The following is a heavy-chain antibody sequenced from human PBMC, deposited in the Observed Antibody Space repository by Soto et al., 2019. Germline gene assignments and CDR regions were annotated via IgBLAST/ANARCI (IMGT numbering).Heavy chain of an antibody. CDR2: IIPIFGTA. D-gene: IGHD2-15*01. CDR3: ARGAVVVVAATPNWFDP. Sequence: QVQLVQSGAEVKKPGSSVKVSCKASGGTFSSYAISWVRQAPGQGLEWMGGIIPIFGTANYAQKFQGRVTITADESTSTAYMERRSLRSADTAVYYCARGAVVVVAATPNWFDPWGQGTLVTVSS. J-gene: IGHJ5*02. V-gene: IGHV1-69*01. CDR1: GGTFSSYA.